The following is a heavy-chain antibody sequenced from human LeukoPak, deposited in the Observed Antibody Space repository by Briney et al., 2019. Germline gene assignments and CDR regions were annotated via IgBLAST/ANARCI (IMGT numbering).Heavy chain of an antibody. V-gene: IGHV3-30-3*01. Sequence: PGGSLRLSCAASGFTFSSYAMHWVRQAPGKGLEWVAVISYDGSNKYYADSVKGRFTISRDNSKNTLYLQMNSLRAEDTAVNYCAREAAVAGLDYWGQGTLVTVSS. J-gene: IGHJ4*02. CDR1: GFTFSSYA. CDR2: ISYDGSNK. D-gene: IGHD6-19*01. CDR3: AREAAVAGLDY.